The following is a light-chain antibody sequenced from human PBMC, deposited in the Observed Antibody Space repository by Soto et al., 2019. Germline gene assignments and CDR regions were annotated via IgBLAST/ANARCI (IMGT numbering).Light chain of an antibody. CDR1: QTISRW. V-gene: IGKV1-5*03. Sequence: IELTQSPSTLSRSVGDRVAIPCRASQTISRWLAWYQQKPGKAPKLLIYKASTLKSGVPSRFSGSGSGKECTLTISSLQPNDFAIYYCQQYNSYSTFGQGTK. J-gene: IGKJ1*01. CDR3: QQYNSYST. CDR2: KAS.